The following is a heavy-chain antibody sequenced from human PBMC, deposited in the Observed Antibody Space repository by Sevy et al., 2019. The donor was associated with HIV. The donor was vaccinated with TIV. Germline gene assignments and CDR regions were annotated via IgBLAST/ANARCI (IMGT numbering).Heavy chain of an antibody. CDR3: ARDSPYGVVAKGFDP. CDR1: GGSISSGDYY. CDR2: IYYSGSS. V-gene: IGHV4-30-4*01. J-gene: IGHJ5*02. Sequence: SETLSLTCTVSGGSISSGDYYWSWIRQPPGKGLEWFGYIYYSGSSYYNPSLKSRVTIAVDTSKIQFSLKLSSVTAADTAADYGARDSPYGVVAKGFDPWGQGTLVTVSS. D-gene: IGHD2-15*01.